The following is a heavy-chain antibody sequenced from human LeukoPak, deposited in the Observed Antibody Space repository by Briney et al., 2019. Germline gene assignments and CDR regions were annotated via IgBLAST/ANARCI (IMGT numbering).Heavy chain of an antibody. CDR2: IYYSGST. D-gene: IGHD1-26*01. Sequence: MTSETLSLTCTVSGGSISSGGYYWSWIRQPPGKGLEWIGYIYYSGSTYYNPSLKSRVTISVDTSKNQFSLKLSSVTAADTAVYYCASGPYLWELPPSWSMYYMDVWGKGTTVTVSS. J-gene: IGHJ6*03. CDR3: ASGPYLWELPPSWSMYYMDV. CDR1: GGSISSGGYY. V-gene: IGHV4-30-4*08.